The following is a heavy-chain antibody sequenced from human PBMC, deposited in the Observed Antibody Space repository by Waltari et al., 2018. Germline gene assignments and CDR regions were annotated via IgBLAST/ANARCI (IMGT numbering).Heavy chain of an antibody. CDR2: IWYDGSNK. J-gene: IGHJ4*02. V-gene: IGHV3-33*01. CDR3: ARDSGLRFALDY. D-gene: IGHD5-12*01. CDR1: GFTFSSYG. Sequence: QVQLVESGGGVVQPGRSLRLSCAASGFTFSSYGMPWVRQAPGKGLEWVAVIWYDGSNKYYADSVKGRFTISRDNSKNTLYLQMNSLRAEDTAVYYCARDSGLRFALDYWGQGTLVTVSS.